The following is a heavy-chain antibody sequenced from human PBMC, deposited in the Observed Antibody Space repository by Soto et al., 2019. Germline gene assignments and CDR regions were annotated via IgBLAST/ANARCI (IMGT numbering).Heavy chain of an antibody. CDR1: GGTFSSYA. J-gene: IGHJ6*02. CDR2: IIPISGTA. Sequence: QVQLVQSGAEVKKPGSSVKVSCKASGGTFSSYAISWVRQAPGQAREWMGGIIPISGTADYAQKFKGRGTITADETTITADMDRSSLRSEHTAGYYCARHLGGNYNYYSMHSCCHGTPVSVS. V-gene: IGHV1-69*12. D-gene: IGHD3-16*01. CDR3: ARHLGGNYNYYSMHS.